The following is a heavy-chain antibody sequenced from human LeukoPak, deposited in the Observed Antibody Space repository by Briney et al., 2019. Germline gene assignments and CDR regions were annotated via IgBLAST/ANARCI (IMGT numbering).Heavy chain of an antibody. CDR2: ISGSGGSA. D-gene: IGHD6-19*01. J-gene: IGHJ4*02. CDR1: GFTFSSYA. Sequence: GGSLRLSCAASGFTFSSYAMSWVRQAPGKGLEWVSAISGSGGSAYYADSVKGRFTISRDNSKNTLYLQMNSLRAEDTAVYYCVTTYSSGWYVRDYWGQGTLVTVSS. V-gene: IGHV3-23*01. CDR3: VTTYSSGWYVRDY.